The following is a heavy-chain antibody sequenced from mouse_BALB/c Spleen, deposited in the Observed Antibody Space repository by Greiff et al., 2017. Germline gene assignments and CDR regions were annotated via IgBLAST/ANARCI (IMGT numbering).Heavy chain of an antibody. Sequence: QVQLKESGPELVKPGASVRISCKASGYTFTSYYIHWVKQRPGQGLEWIGWIYPGNVNTKYNEKFKGKATLTADKSSSTAYMQLSSLTSEDSAVYFCARCDYDTFAYWGQGTLVTVSA. J-gene: IGHJ3*01. D-gene: IGHD2-13*01. CDR1: GYTFTSYY. CDR2: IYPGNVNT. CDR3: ARCDYDTFAY. V-gene: IGHV1S56*01.